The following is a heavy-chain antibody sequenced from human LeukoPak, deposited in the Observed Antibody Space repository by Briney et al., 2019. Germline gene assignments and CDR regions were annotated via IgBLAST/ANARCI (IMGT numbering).Heavy chain of an antibody. CDR2: INPNSGGT. J-gene: IGHJ4*02. Sequence: GASVKVSCKASGYTFTSYDINWVRQATGQGLEWMGWINPNSGGTNYAQKFQGRVTMTRDTSISTAYMELSRLRSDDTAVYYCARDRWWELRFDYWGQGTLVTVSS. V-gene: IGHV1-2*02. D-gene: IGHD1-26*01. CDR1: GYTFTSYD. CDR3: ARDRWWELRFDY.